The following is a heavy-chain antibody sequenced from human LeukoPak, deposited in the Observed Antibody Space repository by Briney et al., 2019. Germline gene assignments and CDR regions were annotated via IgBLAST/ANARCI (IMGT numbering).Heavy chain of an antibody. CDR1: GYTFTSYY. V-gene: IGHV1-69*13. CDR3: ARGHFSGHYYYGMDV. CDR2: IIPIFGTA. D-gene: IGHD2/OR15-2a*01. J-gene: IGHJ6*02. Sequence: SVKVSCKASGYTFTSYYMHWVRLAPGQGLEWMGGIIPIFGTANYAQKFQGRVTITADESTSTAYMELSSLRSEDTAVYYCARGHFSGHYYYGMDVWGQGTTVTVSS.